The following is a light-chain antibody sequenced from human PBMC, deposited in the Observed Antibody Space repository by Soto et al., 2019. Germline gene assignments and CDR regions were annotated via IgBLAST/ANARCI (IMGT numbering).Light chain of an antibody. V-gene: IGKV3-20*01. CDR1: QSVDSSF. CDR2: ATS. J-gene: IGKJ1*01. CDR3: HQYGRLPRT. Sequence: EIVLTQSPGTLSLSPGERATLSCRASQSVDSSFSAWYQQKPGQSPRLLLYATSSRGAGIPDRFSASGSGTDFTLTISRLEPEDSALYYCHQYGRLPRTFGQGTQVEVK.